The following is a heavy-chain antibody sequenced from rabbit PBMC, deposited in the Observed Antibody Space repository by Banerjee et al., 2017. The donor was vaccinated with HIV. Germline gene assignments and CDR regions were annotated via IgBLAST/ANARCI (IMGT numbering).Heavy chain of an antibody. CDR3: ARDLVGVIGWNFGW. CDR2: MNTYTGKA. CDR1: GFSFSRDYV. V-gene: IGHV1S45*01. D-gene: IGHD1-1*01. J-gene: IGHJ4*01. Sequence: QEQLVESGGGLFQPGGSLTLTCQASGFSFSRDYVMCWVRQAPGKGLEWIACMNTYTGKAVYATWTKGRFTVSKASSTTVTLHMTSLTAADTATYSCARDLVGVIGWNFGWWGPGTLVTVS.